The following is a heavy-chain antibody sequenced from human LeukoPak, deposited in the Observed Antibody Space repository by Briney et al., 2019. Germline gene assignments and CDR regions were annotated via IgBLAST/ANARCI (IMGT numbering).Heavy chain of an antibody. CDR1: GGSNSSYY. Sequence: SETLSLTCTVSGGSNSSYYWNWIRQPAGKGLEWIGRIYTSGSTNYNPSPKSRVTMSVDTSKNQFSLKLSSVTAADTAVYYCARGVEQWLVPYFDYWGQGTLVTVSS. V-gene: IGHV4-4*07. CDR3: ARGVEQWLVPYFDY. CDR2: IYTSGST. J-gene: IGHJ4*02. D-gene: IGHD6-19*01.